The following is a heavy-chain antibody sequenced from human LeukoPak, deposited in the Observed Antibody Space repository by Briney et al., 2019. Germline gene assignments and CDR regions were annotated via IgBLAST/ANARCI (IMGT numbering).Heavy chain of an antibody. CDR1: GYTFTGYY. Sequence: ASVKVSCKASGYTFTGYYMHWVRQAPGQGLEWMGWINPNGGGTKYAQNFQGRVTMTRDTSISTGYMELSRLRSDDTAVYYCARDLSGGDYVGWYFDLWGRGTLVTVSS. D-gene: IGHD4-17*01. V-gene: IGHV1-2*02. CDR3: ARDLSGGDYVGWYFDL. J-gene: IGHJ2*01. CDR2: INPNGGGT.